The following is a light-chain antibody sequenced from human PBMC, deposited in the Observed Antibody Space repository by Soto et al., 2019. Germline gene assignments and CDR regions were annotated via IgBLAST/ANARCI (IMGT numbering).Light chain of an antibody. Sequence: QSALTQPASVSGSPGQSITISCTGTSSDVVGYNYVSWFQHHPGKVPKLMIYEVSHRPSGVSDRFSGSKSRTTASLTISGLQAEDEADYYCCSFTNSYTWVFGGGTKLTVL. CDR3: CSFTNSYTWV. J-gene: IGLJ3*02. CDR1: SSDVVGYNY. CDR2: EVS. V-gene: IGLV2-14*01.